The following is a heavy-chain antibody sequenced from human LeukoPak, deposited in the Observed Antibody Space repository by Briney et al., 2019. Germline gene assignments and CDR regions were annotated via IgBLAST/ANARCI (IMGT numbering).Heavy chain of an antibody. V-gene: IGHV4-59*10. Sequence: GSLRLSCAASGFTVSSNYMSWIRQPAGKGLEWIGRIYTSGSTNYNPSLKSRVAISVDTSKNQFSLKLSSVTAADTAVYYCARLGGAWLRPIDYWGQGALVTVSS. CDR2: IYTSGST. D-gene: IGHD5-12*01. CDR1: GFTVSSNY. J-gene: IGHJ4*02. CDR3: ARLGGAWLRPIDY.